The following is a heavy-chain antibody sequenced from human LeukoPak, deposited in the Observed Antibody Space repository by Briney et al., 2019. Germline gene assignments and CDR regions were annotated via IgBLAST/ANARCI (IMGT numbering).Heavy chain of an antibody. J-gene: IGHJ4*02. D-gene: IGHD3-9*01. CDR1: GFTFSSYA. Sequence: GGSLRLSCAASGFTFSSYAMSWVRQAPGKGLEWVSSISSSSSYIYYADSVKGRFTISRDNAKNSLYLQMSSLRAEDTAVYYCARVLGYFDSRFDYWGQGTLVTVSS. V-gene: IGHV3-21*01. CDR2: ISSSSSYI. CDR3: ARVLGYFDSRFDY.